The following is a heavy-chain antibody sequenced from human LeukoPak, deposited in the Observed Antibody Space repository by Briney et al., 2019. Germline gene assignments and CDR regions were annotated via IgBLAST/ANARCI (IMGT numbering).Heavy chain of an antibody. V-gene: IGHV4-34*01. D-gene: IGHD6-19*01. J-gene: IGHJ4*02. CDR3: ARDDSVVGTAYDY. CDR2: INHSGST. Sequence: PSETLSLTCAVYGGSFSGYYWSWIRQPPGKGLEWIGEINHSGSTFYNPSLKSRVTTSVDTSKNHFSLNLSSVTAADTAVYYCARDDSVVGTAYDYWGQGTLVTVSS. CDR1: GGSFSGYY.